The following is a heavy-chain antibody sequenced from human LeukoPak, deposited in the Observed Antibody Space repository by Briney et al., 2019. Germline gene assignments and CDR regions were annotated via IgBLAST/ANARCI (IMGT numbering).Heavy chain of an antibody. CDR1: EFTFSSYA. V-gene: IGHV3-30*04. Sequence: GGSLRLSCAASEFTFSSYAMHWVRQAPGKGLEWVALISYDGSNKYYADSVKGRFTISRDNAKNSLYLQMNSLRAEDTAVYYCARDCEYYYDSSGYHCYYYMDVWGKGTTVTVSS. J-gene: IGHJ6*03. CDR3: ARDCEYYYDSSGYHCYYYMDV. D-gene: IGHD3-22*01. CDR2: ISYDGSNK.